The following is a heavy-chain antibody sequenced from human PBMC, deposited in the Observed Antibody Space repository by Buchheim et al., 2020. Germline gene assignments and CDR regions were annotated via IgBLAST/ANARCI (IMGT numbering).Heavy chain of an antibody. Sequence: QLQLHESGPGLVKPSETLSLTCTVSGVSISSGRDYWGWIRQPPGKGLEWIGYIYYSGSTYYNPSLKSRVTISVDTSKNQFSLKLSSVTAADTAVYYCARGGRDQIVAVYFDYWGQGTL. CDR2: IYYSGST. D-gene: IGHD2-15*01. J-gene: IGHJ4*02. CDR3: ARGGRDQIVAVYFDY. CDR1: GVSISSGRDY. V-gene: IGHV4-30-4*08.